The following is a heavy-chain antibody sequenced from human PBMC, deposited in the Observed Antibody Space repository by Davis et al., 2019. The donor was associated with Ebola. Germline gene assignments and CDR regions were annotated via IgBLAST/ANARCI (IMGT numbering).Heavy chain of an antibody. D-gene: IGHD5-18*01. V-gene: IGHV2-5*02. J-gene: IGHJ6*02. CDR2: IYWDDDK. Sequence: SGPTLVKPTQTLTLTCTFSGFSLSTSGVGVGWIRQPPGKALEWLALIYWDDDKRYSPPLKSRLTITKDTSKNQVVLTMTNMDPVDTATYYCARLTWIQPYYYYYGMDVWGQGTTVTVSS. CDR1: GFSLSTSGVG. CDR3: ARLTWIQPYYYYYGMDV.